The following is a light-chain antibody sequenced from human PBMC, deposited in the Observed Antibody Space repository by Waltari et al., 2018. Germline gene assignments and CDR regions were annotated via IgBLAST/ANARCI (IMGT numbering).Light chain of an antibody. CDR3: QQSFRTPYT. CDR1: QSVSSSY. J-gene: IGKJ2*01. CDR2: VAS. Sequence: EIVLTQSPGTLSLSPGERATLSCRASQSVSSSYLAWYQQKPGQAPRLLIYVASNLESGFPSRFSGSGSGTDFTLTINSLQPGDFATYYCQQSFRTPYTFGQGTKLEVK. V-gene: IGKV3-20*01.